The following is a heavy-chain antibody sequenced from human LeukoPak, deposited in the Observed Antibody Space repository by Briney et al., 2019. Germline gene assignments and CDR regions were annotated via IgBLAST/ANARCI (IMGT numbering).Heavy chain of an antibody. CDR2: IYYSGST. J-gene: IGHJ4*01. CDR1: GGSIKSYY. Sequence: SETLSLTCSVSGGSIKSYYWSWVRQPPGKGLEWIGYIYYSGSTNYNPSLKSRITMSVDTSKNQFSLKLSSVTAADTAVYYCARGPYYYDSSGNFDYWGQGILVTVST. V-gene: IGHV4-59*12. D-gene: IGHD3-22*01. CDR3: ARGPYYYDSSGNFDY.